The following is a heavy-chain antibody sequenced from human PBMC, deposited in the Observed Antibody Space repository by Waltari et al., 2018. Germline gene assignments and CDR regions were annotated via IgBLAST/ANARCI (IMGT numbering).Heavy chain of an antibody. J-gene: IGHJ6*02. CDR3: ARDVTDYGMDV. D-gene: IGHD3-16*01. Sequence: QVQLVESGGGVVQPGRSLRLSCAASGFTFSSYGMHWVRQAPGKGREWCAVIWYDGSNKNYADSVKGRFTISRDNSKNTLYLQMNSLRAEDTAVYYCARDVTDYGMDVWGQGTTVTVSS. CDR1: GFTFSSYG. CDR2: IWYDGSNK. V-gene: IGHV3-33*01.